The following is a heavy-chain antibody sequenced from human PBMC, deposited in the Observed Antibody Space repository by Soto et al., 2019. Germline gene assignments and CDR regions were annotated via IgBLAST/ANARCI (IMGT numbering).Heavy chain of an antibody. CDR1: GFSFSNYA. V-gene: IGHV3-33*01. CDR3: TRDPYGGSRYYFDS. D-gene: IGHD1-26*01. Sequence: GGCLRLSCAASGFSFSNYAMHWVRQAPGKGLEWVAVIWYDGSNKYYADSVEGRFTISKDNSQTTVYLQMNSLRAEDSAVYYCTRDPYGGSRYYFDSWGQGXLVTVSS. CDR2: IWYDGSNK. J-gene: IGHJ4*02.